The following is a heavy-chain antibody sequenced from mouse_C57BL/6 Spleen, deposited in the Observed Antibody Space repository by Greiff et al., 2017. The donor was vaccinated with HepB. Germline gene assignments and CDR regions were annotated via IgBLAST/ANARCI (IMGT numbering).Heavy chain of an antibody. CDR3: ARGGLRRGQYYYAMDY. V-gene: IGHV2-2*01. J-gene: IGHJ4*01. D-gene: IGHD2-2*01. Sequence: VQLQQSGPGLVQPSQSLSITCTVSGFSLTSYGVHWVRQSPGKGLKWLGVIWSGGSTDYNAAFISRLSISKDNSKSQVFFKMNSLQADDTAIYYCARGGLRRGQYYYAMDYWGQGTSVTVSS. CDR1: GFSLTSYG. CDR2: IWSGGST.